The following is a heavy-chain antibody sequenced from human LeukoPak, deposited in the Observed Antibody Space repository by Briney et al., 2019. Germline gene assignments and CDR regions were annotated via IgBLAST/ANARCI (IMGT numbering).Heavy chain of an antibody. J-gene: IGHJ4*02. CDR1: GASISDYY. V-gene: IGHV4-4*09. D-gene: IGHD6-19*01. Sequence: SEPLSLPCTVSGASISDYYWSWIRQSPGGGLEWIGYIYTRGSTNYNPSLKSRVTISVDTSKNQCSLRLSSMTAADTAVYYWARHKASGWYFFDYWGQGTLVTVSS. CDR2: IYTRGST. CDR3: ARHKASGWYFFDY.